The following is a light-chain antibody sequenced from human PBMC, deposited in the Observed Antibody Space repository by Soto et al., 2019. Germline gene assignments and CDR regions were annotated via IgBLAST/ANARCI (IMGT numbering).Light chain of an antibody. CDR3: QQYGISLT. CDR1: QSVSSSY. J-gene: IGKJ4*01. CDR2: GAS. Sequence: EIGWTQSPGTLSLSPGERATLSCRASQSVSSSYLAWYQQKPGQAPRLLIYGASSRATGIPDRVSGSGSGTDFTLTISRLEPEDCAVYYCQQYGISLTFGGGTKVEIK. V-gene: IGKV3-20*01.